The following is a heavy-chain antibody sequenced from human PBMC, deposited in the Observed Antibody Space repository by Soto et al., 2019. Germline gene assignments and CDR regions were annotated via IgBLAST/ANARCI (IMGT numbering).Heavy chain of an antibody. Sequence: SETLSLTCTVSGGSISSYYWSWIRQPPGKGLEWIGYIYYSGSTNYNPSLKSRVTISVDTSKNQFSLKLSSVTAADTAVYYCARVLGGSSWHLYPQRYNWFDPWGQGTLVTVSS. J-gene: IGHJ5*02. D-gene: IGHD6-13*01. V-gene: IGHV4-59*01. CDR3: ARVLGGSSWHLYPQRYNWFDP. CDR1: GGSISSYY. CDR2: IYYSGST.